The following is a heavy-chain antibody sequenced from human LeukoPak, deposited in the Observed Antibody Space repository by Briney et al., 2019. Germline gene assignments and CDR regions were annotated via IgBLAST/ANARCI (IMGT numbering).Heavy chain of an antibody. V-gene: IGHV3-23*01. CDR1: GFTFSNYA. Sequence: GSLRLSCAASGFTFSNYAMSWVRQAPGKGLEWVSGISGSGDSTYYADSVKGRFTISRDNSKNTLYLQMNSLRAEDTAVYYCAIGPGGLFHYWGQGTLVTVSS. CDR2: ISGSGDST. D-gene: IGHD4-23*01. CDR3: AIGPGGLFHY. J-gene: IGHJ4*02.